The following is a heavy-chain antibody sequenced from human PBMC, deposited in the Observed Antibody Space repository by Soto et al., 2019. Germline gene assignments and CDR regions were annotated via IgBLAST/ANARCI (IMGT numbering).Heavy chain of an antibody. CDR2: INHSGST. Sequence: QVQLQQWGAGLLKPSETLSLTCAVYGGSFSGYYWSWIRQPPGKGLEWIGEINHSGSTNYNPSLKRRLTIAVDTSQNQFSLKLSSVTAADTAVYYCARGHGTLVRGVIDYWGQGTLVTVSS. D-gene: IGHD3-10*01. CDR1: GGSFSGYY. CDR3: ARGHGTLVRGVIDY. V-gene: IGHV4-34*01. J-gene: IGHJ4*02.